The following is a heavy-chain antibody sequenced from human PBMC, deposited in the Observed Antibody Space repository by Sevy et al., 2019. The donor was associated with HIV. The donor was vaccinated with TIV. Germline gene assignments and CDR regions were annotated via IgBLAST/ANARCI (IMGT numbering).Heavy chain of an antibody. CDR1: GFPFSNFA. Sequence: GGSLRLSCAASGFPFSNFAMSWVRQAPGKGLEWVSTLGGGSRTYYADSVTGRFIISRDNSRNNLYLQMNSLRAEDTAIYYCAKRRVQSGLSGGGANYGMDVCGRGTTVTVSS. D-gene: IGHD2-8*02. CDR3: AKRRVQSGLSGGGANYGMDV. J-gene: IGHJ6*02. CDR2: LGGGSRT. V-gene: IGHV3-23*01.